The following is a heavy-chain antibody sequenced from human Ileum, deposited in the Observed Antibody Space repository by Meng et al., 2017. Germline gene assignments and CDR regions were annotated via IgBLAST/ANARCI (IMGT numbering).Heavy chain of an antibody. CDR2: IFPGYSDT. CDR1: GYIFKHYW. Sequence: GESLKISCKGSGYIFKHYWIGWVRPMPGKGLEWMGIIFPGYSDTRYSPSFQGQVTISADKSLATAYLHLSSLKASDTAMYYCARSMVRGLVGDYWGQGTLVTVSS. V-gene: IGHV5-51*01. J-gene: IGHJ4*02. D-gene: IGHD3-10*01. CDR3: ARSMVRGLVGDY.